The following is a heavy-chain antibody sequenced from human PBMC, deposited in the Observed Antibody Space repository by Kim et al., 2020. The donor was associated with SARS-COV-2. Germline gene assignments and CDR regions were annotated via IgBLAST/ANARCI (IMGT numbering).Heavy chain of an antibody. Sequence: PDTGRSRFTIPRENAKKTLFLQINSLRAEDTAVYYCAKGRSDSSYSPLDYWGQGTLVTVSS. D-gene: IGHD3-10*01. V-gene: IGHV3-23*01. J-gene: IGHJ4*02. CDR3: AKGRSDSSYSPLDY.